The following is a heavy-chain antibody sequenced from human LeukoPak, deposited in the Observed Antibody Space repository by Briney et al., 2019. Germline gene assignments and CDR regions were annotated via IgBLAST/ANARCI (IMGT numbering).Heavy chain of an antibody. D-gene: IGHD3-22*01. V-gene: IGHV4-59*08. CDR1: GGSISSYY. Sequence: PSETLSLTCTVSGGSISSYYWSWIRQPPGKGLEWIGYIYYSGSTNYNPSLKSRVTISVDTSKNQFSLKLSSVTAADTAVYYCARHTYYYDSSGYSFLDYWGQGTLVTVSS. CDR3: ARHTYYYDSSGYSFLDY. J-gene: IGHJ4*02. CDR2: IYYSGST.